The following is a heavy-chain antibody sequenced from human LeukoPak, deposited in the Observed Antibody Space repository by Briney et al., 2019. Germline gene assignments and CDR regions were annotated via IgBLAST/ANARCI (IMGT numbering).Heavy chain of an antibody. J-gene: IGHJ5*02. CDR3: ARDPVASSGWPNWFDP. V-gene: IGHV3-48*04. D-gene: IGHD6-19*01. Sequence: GGSLRLSCAASGFTFSSYSMNWVRQAPGKGLEWVSYISGSSSTIYYADSVKGRFTISRDNAKNSLYLQMNSLRAEDTAVYYCARDPVASSGWPNWFDPWGQGTLVTVSS. CDR2: ISGSSSTI. CDR1: GFTFSSYS.